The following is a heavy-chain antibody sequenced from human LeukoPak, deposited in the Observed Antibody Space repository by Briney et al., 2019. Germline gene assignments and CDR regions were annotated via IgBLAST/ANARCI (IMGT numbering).Heavy chain of an antibody. CDR2: ISYGGSNK. CDR3: AKDTYYYGSGSYNY. Sequence: GRSLRLSCAASGFTFSSYGMHWVRQAPGKGLEWVAVISYGGSNKYYADSVKGRFTISRDNSKNTLYLQMNSLRAEDTAVYYCAKDTYYYGSGSYNYWGQGTLVTVSS. D-gene: IGHD3-10*01. J-gene: IGHJ4*02. V-gene: IGHV3-30*18. CDR1: GFTFSSYG.